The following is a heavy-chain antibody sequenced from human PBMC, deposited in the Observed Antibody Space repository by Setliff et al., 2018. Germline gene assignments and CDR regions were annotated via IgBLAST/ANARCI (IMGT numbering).Heavy chain of an antibody. V-gene: IGHV1-69*13. J-gene: IGHJ6*02. D-gene: IGHD2-15*01. CDR3: ARDENCSGGTCHIYYHHGMDV. Sequence: ASVKVSCKVSGDTFRSYALTWVRQAPGQGLEWMGGVIPMSTTPRYAQKFQGRITITADESTRTVYMELTSLRSEDTAVYYCARDENCSGGTCHIYYHHGMDVWGQGTTVTVSS. CDR1: GDTFRSYA. CDR2: VIPMSTTP.